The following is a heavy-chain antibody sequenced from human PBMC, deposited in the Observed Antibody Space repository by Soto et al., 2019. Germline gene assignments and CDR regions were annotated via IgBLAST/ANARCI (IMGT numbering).Heavy chain of an antibody. D-gene: IGHD5-18*01. CDR2: IYHSGST. CDR1: GGSISNSNW. V-gene: IGHV4-4*02. CDR3: GRVGILGYDIDY. Sequence: PSETLSLTCAVSGGSISNSNWWSWVRQPPGKGLEWIGEIYHSGSTNYNPSLRSRVTISVDKSKNQFSLNLSSVTAADTAVYYCGRVGILGYDIDYWGQGTLVTVSS. J-gene: IGHJ4*02.